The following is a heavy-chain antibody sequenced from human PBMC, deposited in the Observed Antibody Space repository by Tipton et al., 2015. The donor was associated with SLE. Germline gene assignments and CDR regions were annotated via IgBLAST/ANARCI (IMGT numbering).Heavy chain of an antibody. CDR2: IDHGGST. Sequence: TLSLTCTVYGESFSGYLWTWIRQSPGKGLEWIGEIDHGGSTNYRPSLESRVTISLDPSKNQFSLTLSSVTAADTAVYYCARLGHFHWNDIHFRVLRGRIDSWGQGTLVTVSP. D-gene: IGHD1-1*01. J-gene: IGHJ4*02. CDR3: ARLGHFHWNDIHFRVLRGRIDS. V-gene: IGHV4-34*01. CDR1: GESFSGYL.